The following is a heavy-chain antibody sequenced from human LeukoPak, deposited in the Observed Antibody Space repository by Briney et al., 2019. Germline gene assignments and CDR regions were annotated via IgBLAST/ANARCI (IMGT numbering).Heavy chain of an antibody. V-gene: IGHV4-59*08. CDR2: IRYSGSS. D-gene: IGHD2-15*01. CDR3: ARSEYCSGGTCYRGLVDY. Sequence: SETLSLTCTVSGGSFSFYYWGWIRQPPGKGLEWIGDIRYSGSSTYNTSLKSRVTMSVDTSKKLFSLRLSCVTAADTAVYYCARSEYCSGGTCYRGLVDYWGQGTLVTVSS. CDR1: GGSFSFYY. J-gene: IGHJ4*02.